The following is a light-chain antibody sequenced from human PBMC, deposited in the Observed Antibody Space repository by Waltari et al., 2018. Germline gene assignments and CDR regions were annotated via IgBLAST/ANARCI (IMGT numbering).Light chain of an antibody. V-gene: IGLV1-51*01. CDR3: GSWDISLNTVV. Sequence: QSVLTQPPSVSAAPGQKVTISCSGSSSNIEFHFVSWSQQFPGTAPKLLIYDNERGPSGIRDRTSGSKSGASATLCITGRQTGDEADYFCGSWDISLNTVVLGGGTKLTVL. J-gene: IGLJ2*01. CDR2: DNE. CDR1: SSNIEFHF.